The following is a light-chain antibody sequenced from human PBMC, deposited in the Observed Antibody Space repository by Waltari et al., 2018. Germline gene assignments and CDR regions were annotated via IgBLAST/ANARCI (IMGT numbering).Light chain of an antibody. CDR1: ASNIGAGSD. Sequence: QSVLTQPPSVSGAPGQRVTISCTGSASNIGAGSDVHWYPQLPGTAPKFLLSSSTKRPSGVPDRFSVSKSGTSASLAITGLQPEDEADYHCQSYDRTLTGVIFGGGTKVTVL. J-gene: IGLJ2*01. CDR2: SST. CDR3: QSYDRTLTGVI. V-gene: IGLV1-40*01.